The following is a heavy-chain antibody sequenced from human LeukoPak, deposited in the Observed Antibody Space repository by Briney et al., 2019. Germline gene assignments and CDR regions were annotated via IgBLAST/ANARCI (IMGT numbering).Heavy chain of an antibody. CDR2: ISSNGDST. D-gene: IGHD3-16*01. Sequence: GGSLRLSCSVSGFSFSSYAMHWVRQAPGKGLEYVSSISSNGDSTYYADSVKGRFTISRDNSKNTLFLQMSSLRAEDTAVYYCANKMWGSYCYDYRGQGTLVTVSS. J-gene: IGHJ4*02. V-gene: IGHV3-64D*09. CDR3: ANKMWGSYCYDY. CDR1: GFSFSSYA.